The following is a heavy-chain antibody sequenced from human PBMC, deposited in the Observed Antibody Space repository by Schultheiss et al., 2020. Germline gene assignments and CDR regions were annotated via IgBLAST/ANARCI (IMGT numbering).Heavy chain of an antibody. J-gene: IGHJ5*02. D-gene: IGHD2-2*01. CDR1: GGSFSGYY. Sequence: GSLRLSCAVYGGSFSGYYWSWIRQPPGKGLEWIGEINHSGSTNYNPSLKSRVTISVDTSKNQFSLKLSSVTAADTAVYYCARGPDRSSTSSCQSRFDPWGQGTLVTVSS. CDR3: ARGPDRSSTSSCQSRFDP. V-gene: IGHV4-34*01. CDR2: INHSGST.